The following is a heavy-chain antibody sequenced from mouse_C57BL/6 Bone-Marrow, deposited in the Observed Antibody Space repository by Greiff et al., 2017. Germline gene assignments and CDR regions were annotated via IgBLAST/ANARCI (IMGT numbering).Heavy chain of an antibody. Sequence: KLMESGEGLVKPGGSLKLSCAASGFTFSIYAMSWVRQTPEKRLEWVAYISSGGDYIYYADTVKGRFTISRDNARNTLYLQMSSLKSEDTAMYYCTRGSVAWFAYWGQGTLVTVSA. CDR1: GFTFSIYA. CDR3: TRGSVAWFAY. CDR2: ISSGGDYI. V-gene: IGHV5-9-1*02. J-gene: IGHJ3*01.